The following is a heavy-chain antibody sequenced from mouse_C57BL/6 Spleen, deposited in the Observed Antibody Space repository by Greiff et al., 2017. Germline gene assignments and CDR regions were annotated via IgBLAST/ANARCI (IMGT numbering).Heavy chain of an antibody. CDR3: ARYPFITTVVAPYFDY. Sequence: QVQLKESGAELVKPGASVKLSCKASGYTFTSYWMHWVKQRPGRGLEWIGRIDPNSGGTKYNEKFKSKATLTVDKPSSTAYMQLSSLTSEDSAVYYCARYPFITTVVAPYFDYWGQGTTLTVSS. CDR2: IDPNSGGT. J-gene: IGHJ2*01. V-gene: IGHV1-72*01. CDR1: GYTFTSYW. D-gene: IGHD1-1*01.